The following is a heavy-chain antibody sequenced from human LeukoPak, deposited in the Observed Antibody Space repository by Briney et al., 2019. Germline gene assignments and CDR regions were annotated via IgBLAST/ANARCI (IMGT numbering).Heavy chain of an antibody. CDR3: ARDLGRGRGPLNWFDP. Sequence: SVKVSCKASGGTFSSYVISWVRQAPGQGLEWMGGIIPIFGTANYAQKFQGRVTITAGESTSTAYMELSSLRSEDTAVYYCARDLGRGRGPLNWFDPWGQGTLVTVSS. D-gene: IGHD2-15*01. V-gene: IGHV1-69*13. J-gene: IGHJ5*02. CDR1: GGTFSSYV. CDR2: IIPIFGTA.